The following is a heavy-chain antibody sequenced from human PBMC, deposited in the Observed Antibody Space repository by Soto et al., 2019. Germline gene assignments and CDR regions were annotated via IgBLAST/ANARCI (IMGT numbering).Heavy chain of an antibody. CDR2: IIPFHGVT. J-gene: IGHJ4*02. V-gene: IGHV1-69*08. CDR1: GGTFSPYT. CDR3: TRDWKITVSTWPFGGF. Sequence: QVQLVQSGAEVKKPGSSVKVSCKASGGTFSPYTINWVRQAPGQGLEWMGRIIPFHGVTNYAQKFQARVTITADKSTTTAYMERGGLGLEDPAMYYCTRDWKITVSTWPFGGFGGRGPLVTVSP. D-gene: IGHD3-10*01.